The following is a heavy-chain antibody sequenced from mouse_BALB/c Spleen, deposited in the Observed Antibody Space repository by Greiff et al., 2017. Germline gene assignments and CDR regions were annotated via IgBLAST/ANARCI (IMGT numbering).Heavy chain of an antibody. V-gene: IGHV2-9*02. D-gene: IGHD2-1*01. J-gene: IGHJ1*01. CDR1: GFSLTSYG. Sequence: VQLQESGPGLVAPSQSLSITCTVSGFSLTSYGVHWVRQPPGKGLEWLGVIWAGGSTNYNSALMSRLSISKDNSKSQVFLKMNSLQTDDTAMYYCARGEGNYGWYFDVWGAGTTVTVSS. CDR2: IWAGGST. CDR3: ARGEGNYGWYFDV.